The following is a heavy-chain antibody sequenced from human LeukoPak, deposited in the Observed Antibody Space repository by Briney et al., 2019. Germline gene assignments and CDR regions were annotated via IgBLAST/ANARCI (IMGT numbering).Heavy chain of an antibody. CDR1: GGSFSGYY. D-gene: IGHD6-19*01. Sequence: SETLSLTCAVYGGSFSGYYWSWIRQPPGKGLEWIGEINHSGSTNYNPSLKSRVTISVDTSKNQFSLKLSSVTAADTAVYYCARAPSSGRYYFDYWGQGTLVTVSS. J-gene: IGHJ4*02. CDR3: ARAPSSGRYYFDY. V-gene: IGHV4-34*01. CDR2: INHSGST.